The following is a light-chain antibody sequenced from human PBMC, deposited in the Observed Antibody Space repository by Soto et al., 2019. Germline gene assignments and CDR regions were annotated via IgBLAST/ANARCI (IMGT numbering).Light chain of an antibody. J-gene: IGLJ1*01. Sequence: QLVLTQSPSASASLGASVKRTCTLSSGHSNYAIAWHQQQPEKGPRYLMKVNSDGSHRKGDGIPDRFSGSSSGAQRYLTISRLQSEDEADYYCQTWGTGIRVFGTGTKLTVL. V-gene: IGLV4-69*01. CDR3: QTWGTGIRV. CDR1: SGHSNYA. CDR2: VNSDGSH.